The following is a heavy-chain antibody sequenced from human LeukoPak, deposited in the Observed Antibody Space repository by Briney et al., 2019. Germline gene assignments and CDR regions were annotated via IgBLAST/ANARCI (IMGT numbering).Heavy chain of an antibody. Sequence: GGSLRLSCAASGFTFSSYAMHWVRQAPGKGLEYVSAISSNGGSTYYANSVKGRFTISRDNSKKMLYLQMNSLRAEDTAVYYCAKGPERSDRGYSDYWGQGTLVTVSS. V-gene: IGHV3-64*01. J-gene: IGHJ4*02. CDR1: GFTFSSYA. D-gene: IGHD1-14*01. CDR3: AKGPERSDRGYSDY. CDR2: ISSNGGST.